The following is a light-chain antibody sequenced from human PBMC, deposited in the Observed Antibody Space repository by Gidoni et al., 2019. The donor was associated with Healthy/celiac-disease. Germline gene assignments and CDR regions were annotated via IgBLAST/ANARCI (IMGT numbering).Light chain of an antibody. J-gene: IGKJ1*01. Sequence: DIQLTQSPSFLSASVGDRVTITCRASQGISSYLAWYQQNPEKAPKLLIYAASTLQSGVPSRFSGSGSGTDFTLTISSLQPEDFATYYYQQLNSYPWTFGQGTKVEIK. CDR2: AAS. V-gene: IGKV1-9*01. CDR1: QGISSY. CDR3: QQLNSYPWT.